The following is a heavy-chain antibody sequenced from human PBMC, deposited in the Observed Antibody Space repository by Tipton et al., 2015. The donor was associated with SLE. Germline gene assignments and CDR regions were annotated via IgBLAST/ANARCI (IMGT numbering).Heavy chain of an antibody. J-gene: IGHJ4*02. CDR3: ARDQAMVSYYFDY. V-gene: IGHV3-7*03. Sequence: SLRLSCATSGFTFSAYWMTWVRQAPGKGLEWVASINQDGSEQHYVDSVKGRFTISRDNARDSLYLQMNTLRADDTAVYYCARDQAMVSYYFDYWGQGTLVTVSS. CDR2: INQDGSEQ. CDR1: GFTFSAYW. D-gene: IGHD5-18*01.